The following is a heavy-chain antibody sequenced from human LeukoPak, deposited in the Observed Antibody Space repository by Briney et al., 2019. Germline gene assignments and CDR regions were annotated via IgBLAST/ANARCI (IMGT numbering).Heavy chain of an antibody. CDR2: IYYSGST. CDR3: ARHGTTGANLNWLDP. V-gene: IGHV4-59*01. CDR1: GGSISSYY. D-gene: IGHD1-1*01. J-gene: IGHJ5*02. Sequence: SETLSLTCTVSGGSISSYYWSWIRQPPGKGLEWIGYIYYSGSTNYNPSLKSRVTLSVDTSKNQFSLKVSSATAADTAVYYCARHGTTGANLNWLDPWGQGTLVTVSS.